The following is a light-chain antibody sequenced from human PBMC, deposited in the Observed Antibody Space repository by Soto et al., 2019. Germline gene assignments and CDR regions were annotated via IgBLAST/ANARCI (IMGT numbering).Light chain of an antibody. Sequence: DIPLTQSPSFLSASVGDRVTITCRASQDINSYLAWYQQKSVKAPNLLINAASTLQSAVPTRFSGGGSGTEFTLTIDSLQPEDSATYYCQHLATYPRTFGQGTKVE. CDR3: QHLATYPRT. CDR1: QDINSY. V-gene: IGKV1-9*01. CDR2: AAS. J-gene: IGKJ1*01.